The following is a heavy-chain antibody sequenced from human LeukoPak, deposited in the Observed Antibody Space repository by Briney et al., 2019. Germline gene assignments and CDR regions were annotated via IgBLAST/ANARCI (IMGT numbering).Heavy chain of an antibody. J-gene: IGHJ2*01. CDR1: GGSFSGYY. CDR3: ARVLEGSSGQHWYFDL. D-gene: IGHD6-19*01. CDR2: INHSEST. Sequence: SETLSLTCAVYGGSFSGYYWSWIRQTPGKGLERIGEINHSESTNYNPSLKSRDTISVDTSKNLFSLRLSSVTAADTAVYYCARVLEGSSGQHWYFDLWGRGTLVTVSS. V-gene: IGHV4-34*01.